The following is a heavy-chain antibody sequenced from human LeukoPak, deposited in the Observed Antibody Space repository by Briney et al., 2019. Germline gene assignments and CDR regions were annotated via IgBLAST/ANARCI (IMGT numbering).Heavy chain of an antibody. Sequence: ASVKVSCKDSGGTFSSYAISWVRQAPGQGLEWMGRIIPILGIANYAQKFQGRVTITADKSTSTAYMELSSLRSEDTAVYYCARSDSIAAAGDNWFDPWGQGTLVTVSS. CDR2: IIPILGIA. CDR1: GGTFSSYA. J-gene: IGHJ5*02. CDR3: ARSDSIAAAGDNWFDP. V-gene: IGHV1-69*04. D-gene: IGHD6-13*01.